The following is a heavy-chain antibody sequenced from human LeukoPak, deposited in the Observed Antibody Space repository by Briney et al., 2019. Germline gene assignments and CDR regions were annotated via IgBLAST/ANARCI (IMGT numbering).Heavy chain of an antibody. Sequence: SETLSLTCTVSGGSISSYYWSWIRQPPGKGLEWIGYIYYSGSTNYNPSLKSRVTISVDTSKNQFSLKLSSVTAADTAVYYCAREWGGRGLGWFDPWGQGTLVTVSS. CDR1: GGSISSYY. D-gene: IGHD3-16*01. V-gene: IGHV4-59*01. CDR2: IYYSGST. J-gene: IGHJ5*02. CDR3: AREWGGRGLGWFDP.